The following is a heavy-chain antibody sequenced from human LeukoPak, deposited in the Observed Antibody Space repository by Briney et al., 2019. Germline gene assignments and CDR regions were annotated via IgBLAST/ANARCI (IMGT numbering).Heavy chain of an antibody. Sequence: ASVKVSCKASGYTFTSYGMSWVRQAPGQGLEWMGWISAYNGNTNYAQKLQGRVTMTTDTSTSTAYMELRSLRSDDTAVYYCARLWFGELWNDYWGQGTLVTVSS. V-gene: IGHV1-18*01. CDR2: ISAYNGNT. CDR1: GYTFTSYG. CDR3: ARLWFGELWNDY. D-gene: IGHD3-10*01. J-gene: IGHJ4*02.